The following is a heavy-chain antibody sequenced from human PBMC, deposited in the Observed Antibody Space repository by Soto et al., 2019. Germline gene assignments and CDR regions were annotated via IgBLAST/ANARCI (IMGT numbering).Heavy chain of an antibody. V-gene: IGHV1-8*01. CDR2: MNPNSGNT. Sequence: ASVKVSFKASGYTFTSYDINWVRQATGQGLEWMGWMNPNSGNTGYAQKFQGRVTMTRNTSISTAYMELSSLRSEDTAVYYCARSSAGPPGRGAFDIWAQGTMVTVSS. J-gene: IGHJ3*02. D-gene: IGHD3-10*01. CDR3: ARSSAGPPGRGAFDI. CDR1: GYTFTSYD.